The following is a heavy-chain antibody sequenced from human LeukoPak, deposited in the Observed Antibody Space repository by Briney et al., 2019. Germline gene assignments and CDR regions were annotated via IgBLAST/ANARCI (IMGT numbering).Heavy chain of an antibody. Sequence: GGSLRLSCAASGFTFSNAWMSWVRQAPGEGLEWVGRIKSKTDGGTTDYAAPAKGRFTVSRDDSKNTLYLQMNSLKTEDSAVYYCTTGVSASVGGWGQGTLVTVSS. CDR3: TTGVSASVGG. CDR2: IKSKTDGGTT. J-gene: IGHJ4*02. D-gene: IGHD2-8*02. V-gene: IGHV3-15*01. CDR1: GFTFSNAW.